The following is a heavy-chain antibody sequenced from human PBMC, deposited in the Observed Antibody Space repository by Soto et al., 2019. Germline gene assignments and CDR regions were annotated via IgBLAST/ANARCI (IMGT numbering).Heavy chain of an antibody. V-gene: IGHV4-59*01. Sequence: QVQLQESGPGLVKPSETLSLTCTVDSISTYYWNWIRQPPGKGLEWIGYIYYMGRTNYNSSLKSRVTIEIDTPNNHVSLKLSSVTAADTAIYYCAIDAVGATHFDYWGQGAPVTVSS. CDR3: AIDAVGATHFDY. CDR2: IYYMGRT. CDR1: DSISTYY. J-gene: IGHJ4*02. D-gene: IGHD1-26*01.